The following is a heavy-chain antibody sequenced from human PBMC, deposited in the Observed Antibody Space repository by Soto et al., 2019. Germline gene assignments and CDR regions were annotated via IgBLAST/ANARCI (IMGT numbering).Heavy chain of an antibody. D-gene: IGHD6-13*01. J-gene: IGHJ4*02. V-gene: IGHV3-30-3*01. CDR2: ISYDGSNK. CDR3: ATLGGGSSSLD. CDR1: GFTFSSYA. Sequence: QVQLVESGGGVVQPGRSLRLSCAASGFTFSSYAMHWVRQAPGKGLEWVAVISYDGSNKYYADSVKGRFTISRDNSKNTLYLQMNSLRAEDTAVYYCATLGGGSSSLDWGQGTLVTVSS.